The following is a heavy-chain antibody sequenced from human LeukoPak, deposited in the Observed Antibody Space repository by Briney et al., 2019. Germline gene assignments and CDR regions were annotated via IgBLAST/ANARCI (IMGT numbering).Heavy chain of an antibody. CDR1: GFTFSSYA. CDR2: ISYDGSNK. D-gene: IGHD3-22*01. J-gene: IGHJ4*02. CDR3: ARGGGAYYDSSGYRSLDY. Sequence: GGSLRLSCAASGFTFSSYAMHWVRQAPGKGLEWVAVISYDGSNKYYADSVKGRFTISRDNSKNTLYLQMNSLRAEDTAVYYCARGGGAYYDSSGYRSLDYWGQGTLVTVSS. V-gene: IGHV3-30*01.